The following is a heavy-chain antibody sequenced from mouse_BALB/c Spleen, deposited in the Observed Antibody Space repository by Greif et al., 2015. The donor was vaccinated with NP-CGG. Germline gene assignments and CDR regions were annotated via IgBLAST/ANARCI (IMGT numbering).Heavy chain of an antibody. D-gene: IGHD2-12*01. Sequence: VQGVESGPGLVAPSQSLSITCTVSGFSLTSYGVHWVRQPPGKGLEWLGVIWAGGSTNYNSALMSRLSISKDNSKSQVFLKMNRLQTDDTAMYYCARPLYSYWGQGTLVTVSA. CDR1: GFSLTSYG. J-gene: IGHJ3*01. CDR3: ARPLYSY. CDR2: IWAGGST. V-gene: IGHV2-9*02.